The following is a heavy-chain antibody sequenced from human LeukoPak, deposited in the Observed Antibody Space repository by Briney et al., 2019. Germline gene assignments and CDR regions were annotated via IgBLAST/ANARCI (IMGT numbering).Heavy chain of an antibody. V-gene: IGHV4-31*11. Sequence: PSETLSLTCAVYGGSFSGYYWSWIRQLPGKGLDWIGYMSYSGSTSYNPSLKSRVIISVDTSKNQLSLKLSSVTAADTAVYYCAREGYNRLDYWGQGTLVTVSS. D-gene: IGHD5-24*01. CDR3: AREGYNRLDY. CDR1: GGSFSGYY. CDR2: MSYSGST. J-gene: IGHJ4*02.